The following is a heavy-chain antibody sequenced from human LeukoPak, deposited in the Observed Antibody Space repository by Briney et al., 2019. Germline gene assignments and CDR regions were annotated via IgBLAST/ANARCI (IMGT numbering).Heavy chain of an antibody. CDR1: GGSISNSNYY. Sequence: PSETLSLTCTVSGGSISNSNYYWGWIRQPPGKGLEWIGNIFYSGSTYYNPSLKSRVTIFVDTSKNRFSLKLSSVTAADTAVYYCARHPLGRDWFNYYFDPWGQGTLVTVSS. V-gene: IGHV4-39*01. CDR3: ARHPLGRDWFNYYFDP. CDR2: IFYSGST. D-gene: IGHD3-9*01. J-gene: IGHJ4*02.